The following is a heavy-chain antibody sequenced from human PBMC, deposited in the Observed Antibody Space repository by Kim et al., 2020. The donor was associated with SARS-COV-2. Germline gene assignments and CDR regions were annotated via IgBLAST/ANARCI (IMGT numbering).Heavy chain of an antibody. CDR3: ARGPDTAMVDYYYGMDV. V-gene: IGHV4-34*01. J-gene: IGHJ6*01. CDR2: INHSGST. Sequence: SETLSLTCAVYGGSFSGYYWSWIRQPPGKGLEWIGEINHSGSTNYNPSLKSRVTISVDTSKNQFSLKLSSVTAADTAVYYCARGPDTAMVDYYYGMDVLG. CDR1: GGSFSGYY. D-gene: IGHD5-18*01.